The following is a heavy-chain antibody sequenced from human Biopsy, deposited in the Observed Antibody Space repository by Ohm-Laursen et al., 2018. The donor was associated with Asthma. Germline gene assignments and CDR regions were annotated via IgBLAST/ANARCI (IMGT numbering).Heavy chain of an antibody. J-gene: IGHJ4*02. D-gene: IGHD2-15*01. CDR2: ISSSSSYI. CDR3: AKGGGDIVVVISATTLDY. Sequence: SLRLSCAASGFTFSSYSMNWVRQAPGKGLEWVSSISSSSSYIYYADSVKGRFTISRDNAKNLLYLQMNSLRAEDTAVYYCAKGGGDIVVVISATTLDYWGQGALVTVSS. CDR1: GFTFSSYS. V-gene: IGHV3-21*01.